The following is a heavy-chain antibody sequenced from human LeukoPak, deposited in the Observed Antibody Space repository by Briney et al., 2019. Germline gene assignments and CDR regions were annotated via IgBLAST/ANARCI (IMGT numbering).Heavy chain of an antibody. CDR3: ARTYNPDY. V-gene: IGHV3-30*02. Sequence: GGPLRLSCTASGFTFSSTGMPWVRQAPGKGLEWVSYIRYDGNNKYYGDSVKGRLTVSRDNSKNTLYLQMNSLRVEDTAVYYCARTYNPDYWGQGTLVTVSS. J-gene: IGHJ4*02. CDR2: IRYDGNNK. CDR1: GFTFSSTG. D-gene: IGHD1-14*01.